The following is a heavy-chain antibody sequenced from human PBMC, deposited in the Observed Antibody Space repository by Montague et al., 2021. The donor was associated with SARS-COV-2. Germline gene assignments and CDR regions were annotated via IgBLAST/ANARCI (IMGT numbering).Heavy chain of an antibody. D-gene: IGHD2-15*01. CDR3: AKPIIYCSGGSCPDY. CDR2: ISGSGGST. Sequence: SLRLSCSASGFTFSSYAMSWVRQAPGKGLEWVSAISGSGGSTYYADSVKGRFTISRDNSKNTPYLQMNSLRAEDTAVYYCAKPIIYCSGGSCPDYWGQGTLVTVSS. V-gene: IGHV3-23*01. J-gene: IGHJ4*02. CDR1: GFTFSSYA.